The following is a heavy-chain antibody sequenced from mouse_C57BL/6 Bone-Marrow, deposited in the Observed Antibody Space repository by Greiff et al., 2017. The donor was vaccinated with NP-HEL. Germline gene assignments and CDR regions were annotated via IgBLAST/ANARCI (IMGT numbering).Heavy chain of an antibody. Sequence: QVHVKQPGAELVKPGASVKMSCKASGYTFTSYWITWVKQRPGQGLEWIGDIYPGSGSTNYNEKFKSKATLTVDTSSSTAYMQLSSLTSEDSAVYYCAREATVVATTSYYAMDYWGQGTSVTVSS. D-gene: IGHD1-1*01. J-gene: IGHJ4*01. CDR3: AREATVVATTSYYAMDY. CDR1: GYTFTSYW. CDR2: IYPGSGST. V-gene: IGHV1-55*01.